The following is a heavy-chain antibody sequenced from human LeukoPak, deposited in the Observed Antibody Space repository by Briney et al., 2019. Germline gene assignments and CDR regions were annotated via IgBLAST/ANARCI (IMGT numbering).Heavy chain of an antibody. J-gene: IGHJ4*02. D-gene: IGHD2-15*01. Sequence: GSLSLTCSASGFTINSYWLSWVRQAPEKGLEWLANIRQDGSDKQYVDSVKGRFPISRDNAKNSLYLQMNRLSAEDTAVYYCARHSRGSPIDDWGQGTLVTVSS. CDR2: IRQDGSDK. CDR1: GFTINSYW. V-gene: IGHV3-7*01. CDR3: ARHSRGSPIDD.